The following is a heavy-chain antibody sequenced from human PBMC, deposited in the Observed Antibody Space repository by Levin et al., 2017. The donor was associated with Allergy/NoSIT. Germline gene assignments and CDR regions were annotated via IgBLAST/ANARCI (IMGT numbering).Heavy chain of an antibody. V-gene: IGHV4-34*01. CDR2: INHSGST. CDR1: GGSFSGYY. D-gene: IGHD6-19*01. Sequence: SQTLSLTCAVYGGSFSGYYWSWIRPPPGKGLEWIGEINHSGSTNYNPSLKSRVTISVDTSKNQFSLKLSSVTAADTAVYYCAREGAVAEGDAFDIWGQGTMVTVSS. CDR3: AREGAVAEGDAFDI. J-gene: IGHJ3*02.